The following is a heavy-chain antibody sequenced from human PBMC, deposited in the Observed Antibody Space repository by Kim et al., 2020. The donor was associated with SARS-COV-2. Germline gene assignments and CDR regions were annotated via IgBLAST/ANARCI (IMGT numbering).Heavy chain of an antibody. V-gene: IGHV3-33*01. CDR3: AREGYSSGRYMDI. J-gene: IGHJ4*02. Sequence: YYGGSVKGRFTISRDNSRNSLYLEMNGLRAEDTAVYYCAREGYSSGRYMDIWGQGTLVTVSS. D-gene: IGHD5-18*01.